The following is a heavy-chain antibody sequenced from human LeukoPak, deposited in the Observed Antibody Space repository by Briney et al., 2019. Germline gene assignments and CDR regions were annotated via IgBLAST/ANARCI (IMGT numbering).Heavy chain of an antibody. CDR3: ARAGKRTGDFWSGYPS. CDR1: GGTFSSYA. V-gene: IGHV1-69*05. Sequence: SVKVSCKASGGTFSSYAISWVRQAPGQGLEWMGGIIPIFGTANYAQKLQGRVTMTTDTSTSTAYMELRSLRSDDTAVYYCARAGKRTGDFWSGYPSWGQGTLVTVSS. D-gene: IGHD3-3*01. J-gene: IGHJ5*02. CDR2: IIPIFGTA.